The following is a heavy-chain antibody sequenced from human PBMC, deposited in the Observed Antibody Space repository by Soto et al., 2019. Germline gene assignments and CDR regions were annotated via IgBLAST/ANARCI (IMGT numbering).Heavy chain of an antibody. J-gene: IGHJ4*02. CDR3: AKGSSGHYDSLDY. CDR1: GFTFNNYA. D-gene: IGHD3-9*01. CDR2: ISGGRSDT. Sequence: EVQLLESGGGLVQPGWSLRLSCAASGFTFNNYAMYWVRQPPGKGLMWVSAISGGRSDTYYADSVNGRFTISRDNSKNTVYLQMNSLRADDTAVYYCAKGSSGHYDSLDYWGQGTLVTVSS. V-gene: IGHV3-23*01.